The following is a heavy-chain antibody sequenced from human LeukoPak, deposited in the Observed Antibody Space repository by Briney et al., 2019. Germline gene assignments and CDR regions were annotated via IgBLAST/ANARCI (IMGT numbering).Heavy chain of an antibody. Sequence: PSETLSLTCTVSGGSISSSSYYWGWIRQAPGKGLEWIGDINYSGITNYDPSLKSRVTISVDTSTNQFSLRLTSVTAADTAVYYCARGPPPDFDFWGRGTLVTVSS. CDR2: INYSGIT. V-gene: IGHV4-39*07. CDR3: ARGPPPDFDF. CDR1: GGSISSSSYY. J-gene: IGHJ4*02.